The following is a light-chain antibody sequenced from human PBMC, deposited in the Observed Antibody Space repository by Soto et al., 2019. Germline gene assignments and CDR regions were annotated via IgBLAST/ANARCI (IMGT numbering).Light chain of an antibody. CDR1: SSNIGSNY. J-gene: IGLJ3*02. CDR2: KNN. CDR3: VAWDDSLSAWV. Sequence: QSVLTQPPSASGTPGQRVTISCSGSSSNIGSNYVYWHQQLPGTAPRGLIYKNNERPSGVPDRFSGSKSGTSASLAISGLRSEDEAHYYCVAWDDSLSAWVFGGGTKVTVL. V-gene: IGLV1-47*01.